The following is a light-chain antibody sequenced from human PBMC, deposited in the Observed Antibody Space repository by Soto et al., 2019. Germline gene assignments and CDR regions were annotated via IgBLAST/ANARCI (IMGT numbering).Light chain of an antibody. J-gene: IGLJ2*01. CDR2: EVS. Sequence: QSALTQPASVSGSHGQSITISCTGTSSEVGGYNYVSWYQQHPGKAPKLMIYEVSNRPSGVSNRFSGSKSGNTASLTISGLQAEDEADYYCSSYTSSSTLVVFGGGTKFTVL. CDR3: SSYTSSSTLVV. V-gene: IGLV2-14*01. CDR1: SSEVGGYNY.